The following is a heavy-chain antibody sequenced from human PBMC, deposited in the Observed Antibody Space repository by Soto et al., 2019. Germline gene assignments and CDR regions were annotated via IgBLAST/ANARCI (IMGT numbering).Heavy chain of an antibody. J-gene: IGHJ4*02. V-gene: IGHV4-39*01. CDR2: IYYSGST. CDR1: GGSISSSSYY. D-gene: IGHD4-17*01. CDR3: ARHPHSGDYYFDY. Sequence: SETLSLTCTVSGGSISSSSYYWGWIRQPPGKGLEWIGSIYYSGSTYYNPSLKSRVTISVDTSKNQFSLKLSSVTAADTAVYYCARHPHSGDYYFDYWGQGTRVTVSS.